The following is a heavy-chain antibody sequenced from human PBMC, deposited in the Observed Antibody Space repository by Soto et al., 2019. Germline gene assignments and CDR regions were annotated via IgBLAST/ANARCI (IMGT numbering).Heavy chain of an antibody. CDR2: ISFDGSNK. J-gene: IGHJ4*02. CDR1: GFTFSRYP. CDR3: AYATGGYFDY. D-gene: IGHD3-10*01. V-gene: IGHV3-30*04. Sequence: QVQLVESGGGVVQPGRSLRLSCAASGFTFSRYPMHWVRQAPGKGLEWVAVISFDGSNKYFADSVKGRFTISRDNSKNTLYLQMTSLRPDDTAVYYCAYATGGYFDYWGQGTLVTVSS.